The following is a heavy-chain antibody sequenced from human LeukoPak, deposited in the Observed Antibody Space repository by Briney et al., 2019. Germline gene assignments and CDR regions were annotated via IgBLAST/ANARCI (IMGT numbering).Heavy chain of an antibody. CDR2: LSHSGSS. Sequence: SETLSLTCTVSGYSISSGYYWDWIRQPPGKGLEWIGTLSHSGSSYYNPSLKSRVTISVDTSKNQFSLKLSSVTAADTAVYYCARHSYGSGDYWGQGTLVTVSS. V-gene: IGHV4-38-2*02. CDR3: ARHSYGSGDY. J-gene: IGHJ4*02. D-gene: IGHD3-10*01. CDR1: GYSISSGYY.